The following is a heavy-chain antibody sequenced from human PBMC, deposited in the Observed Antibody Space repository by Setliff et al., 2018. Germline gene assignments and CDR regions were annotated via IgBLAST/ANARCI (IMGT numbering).Heavy chain of an antibody. CDR1: GGSIRDYY. D-gene: IGHD2-15*01. CDR2: IYYRGST. J-gene: IGHJ5*02. Sequence: PSETLSLTCTVSGGSIRDYYWNWIRQSPGEGLEWIGYIYYRGSTNYNSSLKSRVTISIDMSTNQFSLKLTSATAADTAIYFCAAVGTAAGGGWFDPWGQGTQVTVSS. V-gene: IGHV4-59*01. CDR3: AAVGTAAGGGWFDP.